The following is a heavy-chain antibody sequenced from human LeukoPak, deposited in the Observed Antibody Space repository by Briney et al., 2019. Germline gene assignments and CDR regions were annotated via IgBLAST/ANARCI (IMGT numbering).Heavy chain of an antibody. CDR2: IIPILGIA. V-gene: IGHV1-69*04. Sequence: SVKVSCKASGYTFTSYDISWVRQAPGQGLEWMGRIIPILGIANYAQKFQGRVTITADKSTSTAYMELSSLRSEDTAVYYCAGCSGGSCYSDYWGQGTLVTVSS. CDR3: AGCSGGSCYSDY. J-gene: IGHJ4*02. CDR1: GYTFTSYD. D-gene: IGHD2-15*01.